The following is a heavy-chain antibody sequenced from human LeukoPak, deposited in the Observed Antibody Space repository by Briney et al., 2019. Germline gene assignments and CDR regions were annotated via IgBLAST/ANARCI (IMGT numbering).Heavy chain of an antibody. CDR2: IYYSGST. CDR1: SGSISGSSYY. CDR3: ARDPGGGSYDSRGEGSDAFDI. J-gene: IGHJ3*02. D-gene: IGHD3-22*01. Sequence: SQTLSLTCTVSSGSISGSSYYWGWIRQPPGKGLEWIGSIYYSGSTYHNPSLQSRVTISVDMSKNQFSLKLSSVTAADTAVYYCARDPGGGSYDSRGEGSDAFDIWGQGTMVTVSS. V-gene: IGHV4-39*07.